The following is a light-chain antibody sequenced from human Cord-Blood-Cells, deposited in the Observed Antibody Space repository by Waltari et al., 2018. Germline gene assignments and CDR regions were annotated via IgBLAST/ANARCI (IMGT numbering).Light chain of an antibody. CDR1: QGISSY. Sequence: DIPLTQSPSFLSASVGDRVTITCRARQGISSYLAWYQQKPGKAPKLLIYAASTLQSGVPSKFSGSGSGTEFTPPILSLQPEDFATYYSEPLNIYPITFGQGTRLEIK. V-gene: IGKV1-9*01. CDR2: AAS. CDR3: EPLNIYPIT. J-gene: IGKJ5*01.